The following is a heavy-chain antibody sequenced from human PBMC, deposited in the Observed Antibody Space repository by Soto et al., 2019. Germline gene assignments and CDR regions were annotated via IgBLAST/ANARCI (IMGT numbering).Heavy chain of an antibody. J-gene: IGHJ4*02. CDR3: ASGGGTFDY. D-gene: IGHD3-16*01. V-gene: IGHV4-4*02. CDR2: IYHSGST. CDR1: GGSISRSNW. Sequence: SETLSLTYAVSGGSISRSNWCSWGRQLPGKGLEWIGEIYHSGSTNYNPSLTSRVTISVDKSKNQFSLKLSSVTAADTAVYYCASGGGTFDYWGQGTMVTVS.